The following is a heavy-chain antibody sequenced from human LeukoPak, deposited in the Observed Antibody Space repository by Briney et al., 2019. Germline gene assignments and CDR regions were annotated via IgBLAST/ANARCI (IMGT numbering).Heavy chain of an antibody. J-gene: IGHJ3*02. Sequence: GESLKISCKGSGYSFTSYWIGWVRQMPGKGLEWMGIIYPGDSDTRYSPSFQGQVTISADKSISTAYLQWSSLKASDTAMYYCASPSRGWSGAFDAFDIWGQGTMVTVSS. V-gene: IGHV5-51*01. CDR3: ASPSRGWSGAFDAFDI. D-gene: IGHD2-15*01. CDR2: IYPGDSDT. CDR1: GYSFTSYW.